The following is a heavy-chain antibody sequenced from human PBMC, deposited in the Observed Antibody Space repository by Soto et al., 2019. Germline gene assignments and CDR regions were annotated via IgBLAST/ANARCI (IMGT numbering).Heavy chain of an antibody. D-gene: IGHD1-26*01. CDR2: ISASGDNT. Sequence: LRLSCAASGFTFTSYAMSWVRQAPGKGLEWVSAISASGDNTYYADSVKGRFTISRDNSKNTVYMQMNSLRAEDTAVYYCAKERRVGYTTTHAFDIWGQGTMVTVSS. J-gene: IGHJ3*02. CDR3: AKERRVGYTTTHAFDI. V-gene: IGHV3-23*01. CDR1: GFTFTSYA.